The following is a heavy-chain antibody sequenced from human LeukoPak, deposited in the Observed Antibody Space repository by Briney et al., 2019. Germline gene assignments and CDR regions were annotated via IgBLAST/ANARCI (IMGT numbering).Heavy chain of an antibody. V-gene: IGHV4-38-2*02. CDR2: IYHSGTT. J-gene: IGHJ5*02. D-gene: IGHD3-10*01. CDR3: AREATMVRGLSWFDP. CDR1: GYSISSGYY. Sequence: SETLSLTCTVSGYSISSGYYWGWIRPPPGKGLEWIGSIYHSGTTYYNPSLKSRVTISVDTSKNQFSLRLSSVTAADTAVYYCAREATMVRGLSWFDPWGQGTLVTVSS.